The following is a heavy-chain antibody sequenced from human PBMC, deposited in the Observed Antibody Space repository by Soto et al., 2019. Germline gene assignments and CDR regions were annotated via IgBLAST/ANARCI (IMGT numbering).Heavy chain of an antibody. D-gene: IGHD6-13*01. J-gene: IGHJ6*02. CDR1: GYSFTSYW. Sequence: PGESLKISCKGSGYSFTSYWIGWVRQMPGKGLEWMGIIYPGDSDARYSPSFQGQVTISADKSISTAYLQWSSLKASDTAMYYCARTSAAGKYYYGMDVWGQGTTVTVSS. V-gene: IGHV5-51*01. CDR2: IYPGDSDA. CDR3: ARTSAAGKYYYGMDV.